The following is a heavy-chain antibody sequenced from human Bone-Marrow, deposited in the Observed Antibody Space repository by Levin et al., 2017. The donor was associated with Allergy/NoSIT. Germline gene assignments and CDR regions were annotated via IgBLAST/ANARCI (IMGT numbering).Heavy chain of an antibody. D-gene: IGHD3-10*02. Sequence: SETLSLTCAVYGGSFSGYYWSWIRQPPGKGLEWIGEINHSGSTNYNPSLKSRVTISVDTSKNQFSLKLSSVTAADTAVYYCARGHPVFGGRGGPRVLRRIGTESIARGGEAGYFDLWGRGTLVTVSS. V-gene: IGHV4-34*01. CDR1: GGSFSGYY. CDR3: ARGHPVFGGRGGPRVLRRIGTESIARGGEAGYFDL. CDR2: INHSGST. J-gene: IGHJ2*01.